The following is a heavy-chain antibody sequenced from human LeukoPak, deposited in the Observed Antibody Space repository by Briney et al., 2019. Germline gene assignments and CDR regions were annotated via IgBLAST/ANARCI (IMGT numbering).Heavy chain of an antibody. V-gene: IGHV3-23*01. Sequence: PGGSLRLSCAASGFTFSSYAMSWVRQAPGKGLEWVSTISASGADTHLADSVKGRFTISRDNSKNTLFLQLNSLRAEDTAVYFCAFSTGFDHWGQGTLVTVSS. J-gene: IGHJ4*02. CDR3: AFSTGFDH. D-gene: IGHD3-9*01. CDR1: GFTFSSYA. CDR2: ISASGADT.